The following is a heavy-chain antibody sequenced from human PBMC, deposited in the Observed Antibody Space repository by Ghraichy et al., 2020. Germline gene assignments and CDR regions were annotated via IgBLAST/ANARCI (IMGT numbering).Heavy chain of an antibody. J-gene: IGHJ6*02. CDR3: ASDTVAGNVGYYYYYGMDV. D-gene: IGHD6-19*01. CDR1: GGTFSSYA. V-gene: IGHV1-69*13. Sequence: SVKVSCKASGGTFSSYAISWVRQAPGQGLEWMGGIIPIFGTANYAQKFQGRVTITADESTSTAYMELSSLRSEDTAVYYCASDTVAGNVGYYYYYGMDVWGQGTTVTVSS. CDR2: IIPIFGTA.